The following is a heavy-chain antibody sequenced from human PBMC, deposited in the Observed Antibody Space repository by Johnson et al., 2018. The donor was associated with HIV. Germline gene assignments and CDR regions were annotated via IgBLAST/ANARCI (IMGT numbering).Heavy chain of an antibody. D-gene: IGHD5-12*01. Sequence: EVQLVESGGGFVQPDRSLRLSCTASTFTFDDDAMHWVRQAPGKGLEWVSVIYSGGSTYYADSVKGRFTISRDNSKNTLYLQMNSLRAEDTAVYYCAREGGYSGYEGVGHTNDAFDIWGQGTMVTVSS. V-gene: IGHV3-66*01. CDR1: TFTFDDDA. CDR2: IYSGGST. J-gene: IGHJ3*02. CDR3: AREGGYSGYEGVGHTNDAFDI.